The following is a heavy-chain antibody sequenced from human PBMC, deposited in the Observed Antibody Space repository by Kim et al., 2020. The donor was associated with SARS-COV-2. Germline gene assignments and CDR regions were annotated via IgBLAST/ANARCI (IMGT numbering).Heavy chain of an antibody. V-gene: IGHV3-23*01. CDR2: ISGSGGST. J-gene: IGHJ4*02. CDR3: AKTGITMVRGVTSLFSPHIDY. Sequence: EGSLRLSCAASGFTFSSYAMSWVRQAPGKGLEWVSAISGSGGSTYYADSVKGRFTISRDNSKNTLYLQMNSLRAEDTAVYYCAKTGITMVRGVTSLFSPHIDYWGQGTLVTVSS. CDR1: GFTFSSYA. D-gene: IGHD3-10*01.